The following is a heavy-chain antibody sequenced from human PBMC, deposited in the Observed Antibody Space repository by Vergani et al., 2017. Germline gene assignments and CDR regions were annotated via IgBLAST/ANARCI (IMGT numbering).Heavy chain of an antibody. Sequence: EVQLVQSGAEVKKPGESLRISCKGSGYSFTSYWISWVRQMPGKGLEWMGRIDPSDSYTNYSPSFQGHVTISADKSISTAYLQWSSLKASDTAMYYCARDRRSIAAAGNDWYFDLWGRGTLVTVSS. D-gene: IGHD6-13*01. V-gene: IGHV5-10-1*03. CDR1: GYSFTSYW. J-gene: IGHJ2*01. CDR2: IDPSDSYT. CDR3: ARDRRSIAAAGNDWYFDL.